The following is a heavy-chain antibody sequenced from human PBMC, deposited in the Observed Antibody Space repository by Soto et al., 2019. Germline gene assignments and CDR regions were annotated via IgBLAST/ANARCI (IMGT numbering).Heavy chain of an antibody. D-gene: IGHD3-10*01. J-gene: IGHJ3*02. Sequence: GASVKVSCKASGYTFTSYGISWVRQAPGQGLEWMGIINPGGGSTIYAQKFQGRVTMTRDTSTSTAYMELRSLRSDDTAVYYCARSTRTSTMARGAFDIWGQGTMVTVSS. CDR3: ARSTRTSTMARGAFDI. CDR2: INPGGGST. V-gene: IGHV1-46*01. CDR1: GYTFTSYG.